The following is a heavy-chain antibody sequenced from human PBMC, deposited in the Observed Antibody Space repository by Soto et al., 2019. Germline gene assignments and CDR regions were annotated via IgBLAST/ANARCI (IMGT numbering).Heavy chain of an antibody. J-gene: IGHJ6*02. CDR2: IIPIFGTA. CDR1: GGTFSSYA. CDR3: ARDQRHYDILTGYYFYGMDV. Sequence: SVKVSCKASGGTFSSYAISWVRQAPGQGLEWMGGIIPIFGTANYAQKFQDRVTMTRDTSTSTVYMELNSLRSDDTAVYYCARDQRHYDILTGYYFYGMDVWGQGTTVTVSS. D-gene: IGHD3-9*01. V-gene: IGHV1-69*05.